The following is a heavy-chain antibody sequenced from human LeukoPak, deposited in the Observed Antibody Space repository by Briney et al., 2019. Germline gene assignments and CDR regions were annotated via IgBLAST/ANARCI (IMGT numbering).Heavy chain of an antibody. CDR1: GGSVSSGGYS. D-gene: IGHD6-19*01. CDR3: SRRSSGWPNNWFDS. V-gene: IGHV4-39*07. CDR2: LHSSGST. J-gene: IGHJ5*01. Sequence: SGTLSLTCTVSGGSVSSGGYSWAWIRQPQGKGLEWIGTLHSSGSTNYGSSLKSRGSMSADSSENQFSLRLTSVTDAPSAVYFCSRRSSGWPNNWFDSWGQGTLVTVSS.